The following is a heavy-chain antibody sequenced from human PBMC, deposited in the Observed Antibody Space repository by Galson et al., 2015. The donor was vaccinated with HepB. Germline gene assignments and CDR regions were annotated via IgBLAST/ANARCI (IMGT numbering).Heavy chain of an antibody. D-gene: IGHD1-26*01. CDR2: IHSKSDGGAT. J-gene: IGHJ4*02. CDR3: VTDLEQSGSYIY. CDR1: GFNFRAAW. V-gene: IGHV3-15*01. Sequence: SLRLSCAASGFNFRAAWMTWIRQPPGKGLEWVGRIHSKSDGGATEYSPPVKGRSSLSRDDSRKTLYLQMNSLKRDDTGVYYCVTDLEQSGSYIYWGQGTLVTVFS.